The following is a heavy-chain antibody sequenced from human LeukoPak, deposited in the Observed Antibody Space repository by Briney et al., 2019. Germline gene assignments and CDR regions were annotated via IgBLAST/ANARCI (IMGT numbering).Heavy chain of an antibody. CDR2: ISAYNGNT. J-gene: IGHJ4*01. CDR3: ARDRVGGDLTGVSLY. Sequence: ASVNVSCKASGSPFDNFGLTWVRQAPGQGLEWMGWISAYNGNTHYAQKFRGRLTLTTETSTSTAYLELRSLKSDDTAVYYCARDRVGGDLTGVSLYWGQGTLVTVSS. V-gene: IGHV1-18*01. D-gene: IGHD4-17*01. CDR1: GSPFDNFG.